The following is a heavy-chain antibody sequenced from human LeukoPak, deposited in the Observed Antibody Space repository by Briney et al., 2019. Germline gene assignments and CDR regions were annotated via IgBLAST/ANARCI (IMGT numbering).Heavy chain of an antibody. Sequence: PSGTLSLTCAVSGGSISSSNWWSWVRQPPGKGLEWIGEIYHSGSTNYNPSLKSRVTISVDKSKNQFSLKLSSVTAADTAVYYCARGGDSYDSSGFSPFDIWGQGTMVTVSS. CDR2: IYHSGST. V-gene: IGHV4-4*02. J-gene: IGHJ3*02. CDR1: GGSISSSNW. CDR3: ARGGDSYDSSGFSPFDI. D-gene: IGHD3-22*01.